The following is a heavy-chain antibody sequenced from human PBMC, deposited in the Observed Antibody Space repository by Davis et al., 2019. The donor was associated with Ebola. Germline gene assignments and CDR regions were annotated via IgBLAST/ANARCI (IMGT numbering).Heavy chain of an antibody. Sequence: GESLKISCAASGFTFSSYAMSWVRQAPGKGLEWVSAISGSGGSTYYADSVKGRFTISRDNSKNTLYLQMNSLRAEDTAVYYCAKEDYGYYYGMDVWGQGTTVTVSS. CDR1: GFTFSSYA. J-gene: IGHJ6*02. V-gene: IGHV3-23*01. CDR3: AKEDYGYYYGMDV. D-gene: IGHD4-17*01. CDR2: ISGSGGST.